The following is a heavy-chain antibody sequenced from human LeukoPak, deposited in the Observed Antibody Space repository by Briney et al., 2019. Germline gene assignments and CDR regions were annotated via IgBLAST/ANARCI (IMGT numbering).Heavy chain of an antibody. CDR1: GFTFRSYG. J-gene: IGHJ4*02. Sequence: GGSLRLSCAASGFTFRSYGMHWVRQAPGKGREWVAFIRYDGSNKYYADSVKGRFTISRDNSKNTLYLQMNSLRAEDTAVYYCAKDYVRFVDYWGQGTLVTVSS. D-gene: IGHD3-3*01. V-gene: IGHV3-30*02. CDR2: IRYDGSNK. CDR3: AKDYVRFVDY.